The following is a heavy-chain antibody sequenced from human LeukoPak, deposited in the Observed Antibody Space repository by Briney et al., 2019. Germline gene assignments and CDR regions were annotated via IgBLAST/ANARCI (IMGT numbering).Heavy chain of an antibody. CDR2: IKQDGSEK. D-gene: IGHD6-19*01. CDR3: ARDYNPGIAVAGTGFDY. J-gene: IGHJ4*02. CDR1: GFTFSSYW. V-gene: IGHV3-7*01. Sequence: GGSLRLSCAASGFTFSSYWMSWVRQAPVKGLEWVANIKQDGSEKYYVDSVKGRFTISRDNAKNSLYLQMNSLRAEDTAVYYCARDYNPGIAVAGTGFDYWGQGTLVTVSS.